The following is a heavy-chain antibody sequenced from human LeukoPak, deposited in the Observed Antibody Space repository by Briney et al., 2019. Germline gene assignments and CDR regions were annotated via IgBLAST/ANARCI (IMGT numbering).Heavy chain of an antibody. D-gene: IGHD3-3*01. J-gene: IGHJ5*02. CDR3: ARGQFYDFWSGYYPKGWFDP. CDR1: GYTFTSYA. V-gene: IGHV1-3*01. CDR2: INAGNGNT. Sequence: GASVKVSCKASGYTFTSYAMHWVRQAPGQRLEWMGWINAGNGNTKYSQKFQGRVTITRNTSISTAYMELSSLRSEDTAVYYCARGQFYDFWSGYYPKGWFDPWGQGTLVTVSS.